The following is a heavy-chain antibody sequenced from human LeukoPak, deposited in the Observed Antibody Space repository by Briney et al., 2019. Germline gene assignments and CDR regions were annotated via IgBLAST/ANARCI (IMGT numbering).Heavy chain of an antibody. CDR1: GFSIRSGYY. V-gene: IGHV4-38-2*02. J-gene: IGHJ3*02. CDR2: IFHSGST. CDR3: ARHSQWGVIPXTFDI. D-gene: IGHD3-16*02. Sequence: SETLSLTCTVSGFSIRSGYYWGWVRQPPGKGLEWIGTIFHSGSTYYNPSLKSRVIVSVDTSKNQFSLKLSSVTAADTAVYYCARHSQWGVIPXTFDIWGXGTTVTVSS.